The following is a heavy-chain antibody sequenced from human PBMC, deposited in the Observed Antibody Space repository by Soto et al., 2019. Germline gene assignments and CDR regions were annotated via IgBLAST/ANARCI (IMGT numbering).Heavy chain of an antibody. CDR1: GDSVSSSSAA. D-gene: IGHD3-16*02. Sequence: PSQTLSLTCAIFGDSVSSSSAALNWIRQSPSRGLEWLGRTYYRSKWYNDYAVSVKSRININPDTSKNQFSLQLNSVTPEDTAVYYCARVSAESPADYFHAMDVWGQGTTVTVSS. CDR3: ARVSAESPADYFHAMDV. CDR2: TYYRSKWYN. J-gene: IGHJ6*02. V-gene: IGHV6-1*01.